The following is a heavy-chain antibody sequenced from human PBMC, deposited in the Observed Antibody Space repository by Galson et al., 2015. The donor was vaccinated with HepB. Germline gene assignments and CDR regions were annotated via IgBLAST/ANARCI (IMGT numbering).Heavy chain of an antibody. V-gene: IGHV3-23*01. D-gene: IGHD3-16*02. Sequence: SLRLSCAASGFTFSSYAMSWIRQAPGKGLEWVSGISGSGGSTYYADSVKGWFTISRDNSKNTLYLQMNSLRAEDTAVYYCAVIMITFGGVIAPPEYFQYWGQGTRVTVSS. J-gene: IGHJ1*01. CDR2: ISGSGGST. CDR3: AVIMITFGGVIAPPEYFQY. CDR1: GFTFSSYA.